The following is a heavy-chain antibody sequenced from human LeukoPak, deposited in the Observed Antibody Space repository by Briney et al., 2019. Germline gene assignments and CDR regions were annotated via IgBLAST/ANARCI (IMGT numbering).Heavy chain of an antibody. CDR3: ARGEAVGYTVERLW. V-gene: IGHV3-53*01. Sequence: GGSLTLSCAASGFTVSSNYMGWVRQAPGKGLKWVSVIYGDGSSYYADSVKGRFTISRDNSKNTQHLQMNSLRAEDTAVYYCARGEAVGYTVERLWWGQGTLVTVSS. CDR2: IYGDGSS. CDR1: GFTVSSNY. D-gene: IGHD5/OR15-5a*01. J-gene: IGHJ4*02.